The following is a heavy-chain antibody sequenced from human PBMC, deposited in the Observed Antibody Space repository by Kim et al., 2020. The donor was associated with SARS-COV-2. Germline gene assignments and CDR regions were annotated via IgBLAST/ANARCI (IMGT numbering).Heavy chain of an antibody. CDR3: ARVPPTVMTLMDV. D-gene: IGHD1-1*01. V-gene: IGHV3-11*01. Sequence: ADSGKGRFTIPSANAKTSLSLQMNSLRVEDTAVYYCARVPPTVMTLMDVWGQGTTVTVSS. J-gene: IGHJ6*02.